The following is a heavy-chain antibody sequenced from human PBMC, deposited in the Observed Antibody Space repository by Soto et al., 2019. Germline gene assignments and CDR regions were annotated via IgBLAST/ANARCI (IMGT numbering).Heavy chain of an antibody. CDR1: GGSISSYY. CDR2: IYYSGST. CDR3: ARHFSVDYFDY. J-gene: IGHJ4*02. V-gene: IGHV4-59*08. Sequence: SETLSLTCTVSGGSISSYYWSWIRQPPGKGLEWIGYIYYSGSTNYNPSLKSRVTISVDTSKNQFSLKLSSVTAADTAVYYCARHFSVDYFDYWGQGALVTDSS.